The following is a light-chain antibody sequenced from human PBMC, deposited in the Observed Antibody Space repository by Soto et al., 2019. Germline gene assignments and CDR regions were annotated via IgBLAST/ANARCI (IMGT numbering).Light chain of an antibody. V-gene: IGKV3-11*01. CDR3: QQRSNWPPTWT. J-gene: IGKJ1*01. CDR2: DAS. Sequence: EIVLTQSPATLSLSPGKRATLSCRASQSVSSYLAWYQQKPGQAPRLLIYDASNRATGIPARFSGSGSGTDFTLTISSLEPEDFAVYYCQQRSNWPPTWTSGQGTKVEIK. CDR1: QSVSSY.